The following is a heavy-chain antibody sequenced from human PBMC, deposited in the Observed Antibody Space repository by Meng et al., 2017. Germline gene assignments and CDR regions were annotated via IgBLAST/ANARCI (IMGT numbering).Heavy chain of an antibody. CDR3: ARDFDY. CDR1: GFIFSNDE. J-gene: IGHJ4*02. V-gene: IGHV3-30*16. CDR2: ITKDGSRK. Sequence: QVEVGESGGDRVPPGRSLTLSCAASGFIFSNDEMHWVRQAPGKGLEWVACITKDGSRKYYLGSVRGRFTISRDNSKNTLYLEMNSLRSEDTALYYCARDFDYWGQGTLVTVSS.